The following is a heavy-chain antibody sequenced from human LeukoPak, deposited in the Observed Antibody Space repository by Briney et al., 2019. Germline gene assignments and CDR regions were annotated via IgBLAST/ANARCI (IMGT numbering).Heavy chain of an antibody. CDR2: ISTTSSYI. J-gene: IGHJ6*03. Sequence: GGSLRLSCAASGFTFTTYTMNWVRQAPGKGLEWVSSISTTSSYIYYLDSVKGRFTISRDNAENSLYLQMNSLRAEDTAVYYCARDPQQLGHYYYMDVWGKGTTVTVSS. V-gene: IGHV3-21*01. CDR1: GFTFTTYT. CDR3: ARDPQQLGHYYYMDV. D-gene: IGHD6-13*01.